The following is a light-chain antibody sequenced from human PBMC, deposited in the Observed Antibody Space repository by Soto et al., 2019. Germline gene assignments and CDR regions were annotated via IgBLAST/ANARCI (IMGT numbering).Light chain of an antibody. Sequence: QSALTQPASVSGSPGQSITMSCTGTSSDVRSYDLVSWYQQHPGKAPKLIIYEGNKRPSGVSNRFSGAQSGNTASLTISGRRAEDEADYYCCSFAGSSTLEIFGGGTKLTVL. CDR3: CSFAGSSTLEI. CDR2: EGN. V-gene: IGLV2-23*01. CDR1: SSDVRSYDL. J-gene: IGLJ2*01.